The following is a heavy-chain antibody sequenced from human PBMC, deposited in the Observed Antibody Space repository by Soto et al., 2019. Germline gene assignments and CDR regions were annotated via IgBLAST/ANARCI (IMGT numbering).Heavy chain of an antibody. D-gene: IGHD3-16*02. Sequence: GASVKVSCKASGYTFTIYDMHWVRQAPGQGLEWMGIINPSGGSTSYAQKFQGRVTMTRDTSTSTVYMELSSLRSEDTAVYYCARDRIMITFGGVIVPHYFDYWGQGTLVTVSS. CDR2: INPSGGST. CDR3: ARDRIMITFGGVIVPHYFDY. V-gene: IGHV1-46*01. J-gene: IGHJ4*02. CDR1: GYTFTIYD.